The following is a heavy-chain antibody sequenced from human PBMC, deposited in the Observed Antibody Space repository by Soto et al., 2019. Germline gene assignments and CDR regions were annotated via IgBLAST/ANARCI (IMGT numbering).Heavy chain of an antibody. V-gene: IGHV1-18*01. CDR3: ARDFYGLDV. CDR1: GYTFTTYG. CDR2: ISTYSDNT. Sequence: QVQLVQSGAEVKKPGASVKVSCKASGYTFTTYGISWVRQAPGQGLEWMGWISTYSDNTNYAQRLQGRVSMTTDTSTSTAYMELRSLRSDDTALYYCARDFYGLDVWGQGTTVTVSS. J-gene: IGHJ6*02.